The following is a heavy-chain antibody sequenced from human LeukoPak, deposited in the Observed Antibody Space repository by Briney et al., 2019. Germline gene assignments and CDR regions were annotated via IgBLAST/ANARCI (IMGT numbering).Heavy chain of an antibody. CDR2: IKQDGSEK. J-gene: IGHJ3*02. Sequence: PGGSLRLSCAASGFTFSSYWMSWVRQAPGKGLEWVANIKQDGSEKYYVDSVKGRFTISRDISKNTLYLQMISLRAEDTAVYYCAKGRSGSHYDAFDIWGQGTMVTVSS. D-gene: IGHD1-26*01. CDR3: AKGRSGSHYDAFDI. V-gene: IGHV3-7*03. CDR1: GFTFSSYW.